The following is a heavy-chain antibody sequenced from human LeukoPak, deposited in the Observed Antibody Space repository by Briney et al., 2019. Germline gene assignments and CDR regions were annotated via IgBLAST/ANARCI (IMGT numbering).Heavy chain of an antibody. Sequence: KASETLSLTCAMHSESSGGDDWTWIRQPPGKGLEWIGEVSPGGSTRYNPSLRSRVTISLDTSRSRFSLRLSSVTAADTGVYYCARDGGTRLGFDPWGQGTLVTVSS. CDR1: SESSGGDD. V-gene: IGHV4-34*01. J-gene: IGHJ5*02. CDR3: ARDGGTRLGFDP. CDR2: VSPGGST. D-gene: IGHD3-16*01.